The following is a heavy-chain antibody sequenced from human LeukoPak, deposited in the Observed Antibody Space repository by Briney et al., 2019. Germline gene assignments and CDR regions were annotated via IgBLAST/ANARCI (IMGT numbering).Heavy chain of an antibody. J-gene: IGHJ4*02. D-gene: IGHD3-22*01. Sequence: GESLKISCKGSGYSFTSYWIGWVRQMPGKGLEWMGIIYPGDSDTRYSPSFQGQVTISADKSISTAYLQWSSLKASDTAMYYCARRPAHYYDSSGYFFDYWGQGTLVTVSS. CDR3: ARRPAHYYDSSGYFFDY. CDR2: IYPGDSDT. V-gene: IGHV5-51*01. CDR1: GYSFTSYW.